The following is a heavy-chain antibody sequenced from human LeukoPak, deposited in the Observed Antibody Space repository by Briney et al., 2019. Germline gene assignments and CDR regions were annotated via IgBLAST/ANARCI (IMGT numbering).Heavy chain of an antibody. CDR2: IYYSGST. CDR3: ARGSGYPRHFDY. Sequence: ASETLSLTCTVSGGSVSSGSYCWSWIRQPPGKGLEWIGYIYYSGSTNYNPSLKSRVTISVDTSKNQFSLKLSSVTAADTAVYYCARGSGYPRHFDYWGQGTLVTVSS. D-gene: IGHD3-22*01. J-gene: IGHJ4*02. V-gene: IGHV4-61*01. CDR1: GGSVSSGSYC.